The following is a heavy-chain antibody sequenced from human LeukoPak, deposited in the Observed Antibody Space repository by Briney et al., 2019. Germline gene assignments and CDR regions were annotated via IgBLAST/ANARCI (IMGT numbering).Heavy chain of an antibody. CDR1: GFTFSRYW. V-gene: IGHV3-7*01. CDR2: IKQDGSEK. Sequence: GGALRLSCAASGFTFSRYWMTWVRQAPGKGLEWVANIKQDGSEKYYVDSVKGRFTISRDNAKNSLYLQMNSLRAEDTAVYYCASDRSAAAGEYYFDYWGQGTLVTVSS. J-gene: IGHJ4*02. CDR3: ASDRSAAAGEYYFDY. D-gene: IGHD6-13*01.